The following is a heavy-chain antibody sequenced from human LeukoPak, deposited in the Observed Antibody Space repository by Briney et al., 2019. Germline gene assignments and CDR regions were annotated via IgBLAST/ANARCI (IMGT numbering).Heavy chain of an antibody. CDR2: IRYDGSNK. CDR3: AKGKWELPLYYYMDV. CDR1: GFTFSSYA. J-gene: IGHJ6*03. V-gene: IGHV3-30*02. Sequence: GGSLRLSCAASGFTFSSYAMHWVRQAPGRGLEWVAFIRYDGSNKYYADSVKGRLTISRDNSKNTLYLQMNSLRAEDTAVYYCAKGKWELPLYYYMDVWGKGTTVTVSS. D-gene: IGHD1-26*01.